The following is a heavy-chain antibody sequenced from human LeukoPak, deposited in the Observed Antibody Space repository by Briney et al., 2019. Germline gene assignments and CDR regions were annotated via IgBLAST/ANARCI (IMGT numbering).Heavy chain of an antibody. D-gene: IGHD2-15*01. Sequence: GGSLRLSCAASGFTFSRYWTSWVRHAPGKGLEGVANIKEDGSEKYYVDSVKGRFTIFRDNAENSLFLQMNSLRAEDTAAYYCVKYCMDVWGQGTTVTVSS. CDR3: VKYCMDV. V-gene: IGHV3-7*01. CDR1: GFTFSRYW. J-gene: IGHJ6*02. CDR2: IKEDGSEK.